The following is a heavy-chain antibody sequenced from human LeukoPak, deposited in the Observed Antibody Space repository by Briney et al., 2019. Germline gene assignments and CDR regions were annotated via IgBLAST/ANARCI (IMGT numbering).Heavy chain of an antibody. CDR1: GFTFSSYG. CDR2: IWYDGTNK. J-gene: IGHJ4*02. CDR3: ARARRGDSSGYYYLRPLDY. V-gene: IGHV3-33*01. D-gene: IGHD3-22*01. Sequence: GGSLRLSCAASGFTFSSYGMHWVRQAPGKGLEWVAVIWYDGTNKYYADSVEGRFTISRDNSKKTLFLQMNSLRAEDTAVFYCARARRGDSSGYYYLRPLDYWGREPWSPSP.